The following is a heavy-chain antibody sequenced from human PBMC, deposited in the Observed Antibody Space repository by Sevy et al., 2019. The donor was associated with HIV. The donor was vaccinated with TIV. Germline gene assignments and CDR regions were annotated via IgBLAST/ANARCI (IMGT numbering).Heavy chain of an antibody. V-gene: IGHV1-69*13. CDR3: ARRALAGDDTFDI. Sequence: ASVKVSCKASGGTFSSYAISWVRQATGQGLEWMGGIIPIFGTANYAQKFQGRVTITADESTSTAYMELSNLRSEDTAVFYCARRALAGDDTFDIWGQGTMVTVSS. D-gene: IGHD6-19*01. J-gene: IGHJ3*02. CDR1: GGTFSSYA. CDR2: IIPIFGTA.